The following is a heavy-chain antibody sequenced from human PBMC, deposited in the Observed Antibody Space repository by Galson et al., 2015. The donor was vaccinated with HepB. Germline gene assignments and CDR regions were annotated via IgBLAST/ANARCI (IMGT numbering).Heavy chain of an antibody. V-gene: IGHV5-51*07. CDR2: IYPGDSDT. Sequence: QSGAEVKKPGESLKISCKGSGYSFTNYWIGWVHQMPGKGLEWMGIIYPGDSDTRYSPSFQGQVTISADKSISTTYLQWSSLKASDTAVYYCARHLIGRGRHQRYFDSWGQGTLVTVSS. D-gene: IGHD3-16*01. CDR1: GYSFTNYW. J-gene: IGHJ4*02. CDR3: ARHLIGRGRHQRYFDS.